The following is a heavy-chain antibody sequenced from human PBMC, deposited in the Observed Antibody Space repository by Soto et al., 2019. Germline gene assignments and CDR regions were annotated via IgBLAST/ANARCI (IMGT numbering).Heavy chain of an antibody. CDR2: IYYSGST. CDR1: GGSISSGDYY. V-gene: IGHV4-30-4*01. D-gene: IGHD4-17*01. J-gene: IGHJ6*02. Sequence: QVQLQESGPGLVKPSQTLSLTCTVSGGSISSGDYYWSWIRQPPGKGLEWIGYIYYSGSTYYNPSLKSRVTISVDTSKNQFSLKLSSVTAADTAVYYCARAATVGNYYYYGMDVWGQGTTVTVSS. CDR3: ARAATVGNYYYYGMDV.